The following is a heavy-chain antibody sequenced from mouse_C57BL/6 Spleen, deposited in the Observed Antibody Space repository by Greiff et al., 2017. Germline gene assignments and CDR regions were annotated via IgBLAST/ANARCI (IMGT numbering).Heavy chain of an antibody. CDR3: ARSPYYGYVDYAMDY. J-gene: IGHJ4*01. V-gene: IGHV2-2*01. Sequence: VQGVESGPGLVQPSQSLSITCTVSGFSLTSYGVHWVRQSPGKGLEWLGVIWSGGSTDYNAAFISRLSISKDNSKSQVFFKMNSLQADDTAIYYCARSPYYGYVDYAMDYWGQGTSVTVSS. D-gene: IGHD2-9*01. CDR2: IWSGGST. CDR1: GFSLTSYG.